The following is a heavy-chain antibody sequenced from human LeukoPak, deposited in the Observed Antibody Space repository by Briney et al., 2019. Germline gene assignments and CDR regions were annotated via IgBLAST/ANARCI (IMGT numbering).Heavy chain of an antibody. CDR2: VTSGDFV. V-gene: IGHV3-21*01. D-gene: IGHD4-23*01. J-gene: IGHJ4*02. CDR3: AKERGNNGGNTNGYFDY. Sequence: PGGSLRLSCAVSGFTFSAYSMNWVRQAPGKGLEWVSSVTSGDFVYFADSLKGRFTISRDNAKSSLYLQMNSLRAEDTAVYYCAKERGNNGGNTNGYFDYWGQGTLVTVSS. CDR1: GFTFSAYS.